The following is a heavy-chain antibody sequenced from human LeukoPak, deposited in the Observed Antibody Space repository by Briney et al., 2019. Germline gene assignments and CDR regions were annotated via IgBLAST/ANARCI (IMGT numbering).Heavy chain of an antibody. CDR1: GFSFSGHW. V-gene: IGHV3-74*01. Sequence: GGSLRLSCTASGFSFSGHWMHWARQLPGKGLVWVSRISPTGSTTSYADSVKGRFTISRDNSKNTLYLQMNSLRAEDTAVYYCAREGRIAVAGTVAYYFDYWGQGTLVTVSS. D-gene: IGHD6-19*01. CDR3: AREGRIAVAGTVAYYFDY. J-gene: IGHJ4*02. CDR2: ISPTGSTT.